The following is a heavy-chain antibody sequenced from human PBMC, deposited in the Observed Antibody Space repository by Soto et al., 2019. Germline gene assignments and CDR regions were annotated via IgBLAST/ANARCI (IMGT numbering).Heavy chain of an antibody. J-gene: IGHJ4*02. CDR1: GFTFSSYS. D-gene: IGHD2-2*01. V-gene: IGHV3-21*01. CDR3: ASELGYCSSTSCYGIFDY. Sequence: GGSLRLSCAASGFTFSSYSMNWVRQAPGKGLEWVSSISSSSSYIYYADSVKGRFTISRANAKNSLYLQMNSLRAEDTAVYYCASELGYCSSTSCYGIFDYWGQGTLVTVSS. CDR2: ISSSSSYI.